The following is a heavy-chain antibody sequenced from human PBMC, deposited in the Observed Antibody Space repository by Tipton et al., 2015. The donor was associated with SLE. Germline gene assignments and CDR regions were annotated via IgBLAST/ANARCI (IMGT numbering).Heavy chain of an antibody. CDR3: ARGVGIVGAAGARGDY. Sequence: SLRLSCAASGFTFSSYGMHWVRQAPGKGLEWVSAISGSGGSTYYADSVKGRFTISRDNSKNTLYLQMNSLRAEDTALYYCARGVGIVGAAGARGDYWGQGTLVTVSS. CDR2: ISGSGGST. V-gene: IGHV3-23*01. J-gene: IGHJ4*02. CDR1: GFTFSSYG. D-gene: IGHD1-26*01.